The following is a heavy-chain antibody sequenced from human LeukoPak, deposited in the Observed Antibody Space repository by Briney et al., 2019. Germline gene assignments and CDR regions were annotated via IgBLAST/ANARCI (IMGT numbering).Heavy chain of an antibody. Sequence: PSETLSLTRTVSGASVSSGGYYWSWLRQPPGKGLEWIGYIYYSGSTNYNPSLKSRVTISVDTSKNQFSLKVSSVTAADTAVYYCARRGGPGRSFDYWGQGTLVTVSS. D-gene: IGHD3-10*01. CDR2: IYYSGST. V-gene: IGHV4-61*08. CDR1: GASVSSGGYY. J-gene: IGHJ4*02. CDR3: ARRGGPGRSFDY.